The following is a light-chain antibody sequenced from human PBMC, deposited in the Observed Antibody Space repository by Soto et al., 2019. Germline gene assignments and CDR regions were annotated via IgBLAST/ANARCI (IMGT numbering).Light chain of an antibody. Sequence: IQWTQYPSSLSASVGDRVTISCRASQGNNSFVAWYQQKSGKDPKLQIYAASTLQSGVPSRFSGRGSGTDCPLTISNIQTEDFTTGYCQQPNDRSYSVGKGTKLYIK. CDR1: QGNNSF. CDR2: AAS. J-gene: IGKJ2*01. CDR3: QQPNDRSYS. V-gene: IGKV1-9*01.